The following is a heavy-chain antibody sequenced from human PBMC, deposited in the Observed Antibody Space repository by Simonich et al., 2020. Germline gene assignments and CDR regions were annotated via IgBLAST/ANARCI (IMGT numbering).Heavy chain of an antibody. CDR3: ARHDRWLQFYFDY. J-gene: IGHJ4*02. Sequence: QVQLQESGPGLVKPSETLSLTCTVSGGSISSYYWSWIRQPPGKGLDWIGYIYYSGITNYNPSLNSRVPISVDTSKNQFSLKLSSVTAADTAVYYCARHDRWLQFYFDYWGQGTLVTVSS. V-gene: IGHV4-59*08. CDR2: IYYSGIT. CDR1: GGSISSYY. D-gene: IGHD5-12*01.